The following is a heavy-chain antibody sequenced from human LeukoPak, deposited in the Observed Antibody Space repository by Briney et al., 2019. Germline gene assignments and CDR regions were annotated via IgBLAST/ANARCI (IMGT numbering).Heavy chain of an antibody. Sequence: GGSLRLSCAASGFTFRSYGMHWVRQAPGKGLEWVAFIRFDGSNKYYADSVKGRFTISRDNAKSSLYLQMNSLRAEDTAVYYCARTTEAHSWRTRYYDYYMDVWGKGTTVTVSS. V-gene: IGHV3-30*02. CDR3: ARTTEAHSWRTRYYDYYMDV. D-gene: IGHD1-1*01. J-gene: IGHJ6*03. CDR2: IRFDGSNK. CDR1: GFTFRSYG.